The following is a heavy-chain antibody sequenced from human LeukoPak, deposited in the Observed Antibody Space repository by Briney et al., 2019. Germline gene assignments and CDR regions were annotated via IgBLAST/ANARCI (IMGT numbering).Heavy chain of an antibody. CDR2: PSYDGSKE. Sequence: PGRSLRLSCAASGFPFSSYGMHWVRQAPGKGLEWVAVPSYDGSKEYYADSVKGRFTISRDNSKNTLYLQMNSLRVEDTAVYYCAGSWFYRDYFEYWGQGTLVTVSS. J-gene: IGHJ4*02. D-gene: IGHD3-10*01. CDR3: AGSWFYRDYFEY. CDR1: GFPFSSYG. V-gene: IGHV3-30*03.